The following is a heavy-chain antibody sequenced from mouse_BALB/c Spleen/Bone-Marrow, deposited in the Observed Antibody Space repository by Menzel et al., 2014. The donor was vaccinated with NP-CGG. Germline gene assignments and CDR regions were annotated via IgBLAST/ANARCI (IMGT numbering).Heavy chain of an antibody. J-gene: IGHJ4*01. Sequence: VKLVESGPGLVSPSQSLSIPCTVSGFSLSRYSVHWVRQPPGKGLEWLGMIWGGGSTDSNSALQSRLSISKDNSKSXVYLKMNSLQTDDTAMYYCARNPPYGNYEDYYAMDDWGQGTSVTVSS. CDR3: ARNPPYGNYEDYYAMDD. V-gene: IGHV2-6-4*01. CDR2: IWGGGST. CDR1: GFSLSRYS. D-gene: IGHD2-1*01.